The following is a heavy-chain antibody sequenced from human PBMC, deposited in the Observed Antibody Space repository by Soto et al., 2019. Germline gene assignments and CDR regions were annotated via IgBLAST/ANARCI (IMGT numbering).Heavy chain of an antibody. CDR1: GFTFSSYA. CDR3: AKRWDKRWLHDY. Sequence: EVQLLESGGGLVQPGGSLRLSCAASGFTFSSYAMSWVRQAPGKRLEWVSAISGSGGSTYYADSVKGRFTISRDNSKNPLYLQMNSLRAEDTAVYYCAKRWDKRWLHDYWGQGTLVTVSS. V-gene: IGHV3-23*01. J-gene: IGHJ4*02. D-gene: IGHD5-12*01. CDR2: ISGSGGST.